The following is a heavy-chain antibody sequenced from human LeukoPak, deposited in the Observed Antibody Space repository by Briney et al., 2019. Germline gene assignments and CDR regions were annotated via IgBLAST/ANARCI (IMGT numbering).Heavy chain of an antibody. D-gene: IGHD6-19*01. V-gene: IGHV4-34*01. CDR1: GGSFSGYY. J-gene: IGHJ4*02. CDR2: INHSGST. Sequence: SETLSLTCAVYGGSFSGYYWSWIRQPPGKGLEWIGEINHSGSTYYNPPLKSRVTISVDTSKNQFSLKLSSVTAADTAVYYCARRLTRREVSQWHTTRAFDYWGQGTLVTVSS. CDR3: ARRLTRREVSQWHTTRAFDY.